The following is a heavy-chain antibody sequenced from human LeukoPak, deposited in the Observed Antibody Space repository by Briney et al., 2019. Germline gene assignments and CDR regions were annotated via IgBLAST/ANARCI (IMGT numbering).Heavy chain of an antibody. Sequence: GGSLRLSCAASGFTFSSYAMSWVRQAPGKGLEWVSAISGSGGSTYYADSVKGRFTISRDNSKNTLYLQMNSLRAEDTVVYYCAKAGFGSGHAFDIWGQGTMVTVSS. V-gene: IGHV3-23*01. D-gene: IGHD3-10*01. J-gene: IGHJ3*02. CDR1: GFTFSSYA. CDR2: ISGSGGST. CDR3: AKAGFGSGHAFDI.